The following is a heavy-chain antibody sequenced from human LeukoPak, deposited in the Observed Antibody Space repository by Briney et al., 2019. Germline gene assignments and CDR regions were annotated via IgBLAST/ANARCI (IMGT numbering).Heavy chain of an antibody. J-gene: IGHJ4*02. CDR3: ATGGFTYGDN. Sequence: GGSLKLSCAVSRFTFSSYAVGWVRQAPGKGLEWVSDISGGRDSIYYADSVMGRFTISRDNSKDTLYLQMNSLRVDDTAVYYCATGGFTYGDNWGQGTLVTVSS. CDR2: ISGGRDSI. CDR1: RFTFSSYA. D-gene: IGHD3-10*01. V-gene: IGHV3-23*01.